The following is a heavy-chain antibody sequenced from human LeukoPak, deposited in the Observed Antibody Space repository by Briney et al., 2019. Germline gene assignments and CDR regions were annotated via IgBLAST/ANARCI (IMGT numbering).Heavy chain of an antibody. D-gene: IGHD3-16*01. CDR1: GFTFSSYS. CDR3: ARDVWPDSLYGMDV. V-gene: IGHV3-21*01. J-gene: IGHJ6*02. CDR2: ISSSSSYI. Sequence: GESLKLSCAASGFTFSSYSMNWVRQAPGKGLEWVSSISSSSSYIYYADSVKGRFTISRDNAKNSLYLQMNSLRAEDTAVYYCARDVWPDSLYGMDVWGQGTTVTVSS.